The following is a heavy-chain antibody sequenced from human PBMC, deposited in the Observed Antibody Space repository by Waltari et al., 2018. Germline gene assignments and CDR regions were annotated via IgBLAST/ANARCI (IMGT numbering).Heavy chain of an antibody. J-gene: IGHJ4*02. Sequence: EVQLVESGGGLVQPGGSLRLSCTASEFTFSDAWMTWVRQAPGKGLEWVGRIKSEADGGTTDYAVPVKDRFTISRDDSKNTLYLQMNSLKAEDTAVYYCTTQYSSGYYVNDYWGQGTLVTVSP. CDR2: IKSEADGGTT. CDR1: EFTFSDAW. V-gene: IGHV3-15*01. CDR3: TTQYSSGYYVNDY. D-gene: IGHD3-22*01.